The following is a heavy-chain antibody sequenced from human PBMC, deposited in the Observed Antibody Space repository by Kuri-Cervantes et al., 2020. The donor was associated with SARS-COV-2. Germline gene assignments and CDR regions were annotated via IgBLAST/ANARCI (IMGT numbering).Heavy chain of an antibody. CDR2: VSHDGSKK. Sequence: GGSLRLSCAASGFTFSSYGMHWVRQAPGKGLEWVAFVSHDGSKKYYADSVRGRFTISRDNSKNILYLQMNSLRAEDTAVYYCARSYYDFWSWTGGSYYYYGMDVWGQGTTVTVSS. D-gene: IGHD3-3*01. J-gene: IGHJ6*02. V-gene: IGHV3-30*03. CDR1: GFTFSSYG. CDR3: ARSYYDFWSWTGGSYYYYGMDV.